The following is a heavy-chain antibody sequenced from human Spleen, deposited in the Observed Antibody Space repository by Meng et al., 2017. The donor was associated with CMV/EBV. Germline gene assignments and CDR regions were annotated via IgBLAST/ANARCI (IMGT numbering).Heavy chain of an antibody. CDR2: IKGDGRAA. CDR3: FMGHYSGA. CDR1: GFTFRNFW. V-gene: IGHV3-7*01. J-gene: IGHJ5*02. D-gene: IGHD2-21*01. Sequence: GESLKISCGASGFTFRNFWMNWVRQAPGKGLEWLANIKGDGRAAYYADSVRGRFSVSRDNAKYSLYLEMNNLKGEDTAVYYCFMGHYSGAWGQGTLVTVSS.